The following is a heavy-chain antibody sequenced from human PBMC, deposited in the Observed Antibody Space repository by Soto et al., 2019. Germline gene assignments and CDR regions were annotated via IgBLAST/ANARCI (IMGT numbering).Heavy chain of an antibody. CDR3: ARDYTLLAAAGYPNRPYYYYGMDV. CDR1: GFTLSSYA. D-gene: IGHD6-13*01. J-gene: IGHJ6*02. CDR2: ISYDGSNK. Sequence: QVQLVESGGGVVQPGRSLRLSCAASGFTLSSYAMHWVRQAPGKGLEWVAVISYDGSNKYYADSVKGRFTISRDNSKNTLYLQMNSLRAEDTAVYYCARDYTLLAAAGYPNRPYYYYGMDVWGQGTTVTVSS. V-gene: IGHV3-30-3*01.